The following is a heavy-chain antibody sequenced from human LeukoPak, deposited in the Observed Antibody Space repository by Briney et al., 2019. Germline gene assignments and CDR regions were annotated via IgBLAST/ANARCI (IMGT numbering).Heavy chain of an antibody. J-gene: IGHJ4*02. Sequence: SETLSLTCTVSGGSISSYYWSWIRQPPGKGLEGIGYIYYSGGTNYNPSLKSRVTISVDTSKNQFSLKLNSVTAADTAVYYCARTYISGHHFVDYWGQGTLVTVSS. CDR2: IYYSGGT. CDR3: ARTYISGHHFVDY. D-gene: IGHD6-19*01. CDR1: GGSISSYY. V-gene: IGHV4-59*01.